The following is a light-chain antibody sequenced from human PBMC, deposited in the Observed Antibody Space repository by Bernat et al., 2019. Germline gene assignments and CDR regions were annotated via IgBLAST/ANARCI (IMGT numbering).Light chain of an antibody. J-gene: IGLJ1*01. CDR2: YVT. CDR3: SSYTSNSTLYV. V-gene: IGLV2-14*03. CDR1: SSDVGGYNF. Sequence: QSALTQPASVSGSPGQSITISCTGTSSDVGGYNFVSRYQQHPGKVPKLMIFYVTNRPSGVSNRFSGSNSGNTASLTISGLQAEDEADYCCSSYTSNSTLYVFRTGTKVTVL.